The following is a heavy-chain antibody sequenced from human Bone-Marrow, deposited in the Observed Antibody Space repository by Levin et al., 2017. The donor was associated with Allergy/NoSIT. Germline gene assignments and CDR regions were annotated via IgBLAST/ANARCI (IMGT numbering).Heavy chain of an antibody. D-gene: IGHD3-16*01. CDR1: GYTFTGYY. V-gene: IGHV1-2*06. CDR3: ASDFNYDYVWGSLRTTTFDY. CDR2: INPNSGGT. J-gene: IGHJ4*02. Sequence: GASVKVSCKASGYTFTGYYMHWVRQAPGQGLEWMGRINPNSGGTNYAQKFQGRVTMTRDTSISTAYMELSRLRSDDTAVYYCASDFNYDYVWGSLRTTTFDYWGQGTLVTVSS.